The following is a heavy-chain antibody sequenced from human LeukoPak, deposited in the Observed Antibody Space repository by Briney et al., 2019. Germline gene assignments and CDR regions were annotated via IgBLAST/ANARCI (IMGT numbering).Heavy chain of an antibody. V-gene: IGHV3-66*01. CDR3: ARDYYGSSFDP. D-gene: IGHD3-10*01. CDR1: EFTFSSYG. CDR2: IYSGGST. J-gene: IGHJ5*02. Sequence: GGSLRLSCAASEFTFSSYGMHWVRQAPGKGLEWVSVIYSGGSTYYADSVKGRFTISRDNSKNTLYLQMNSLRAEDTAVYYCARDYYGSSFDPWGQGTLVTVSS.